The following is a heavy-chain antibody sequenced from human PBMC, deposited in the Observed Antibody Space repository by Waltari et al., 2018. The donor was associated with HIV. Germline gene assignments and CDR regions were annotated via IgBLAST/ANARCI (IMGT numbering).Heavy chain of an antibody. CDR1: GYSISRGYY. V-gene: IGHV4-38-2*01. CDR3: ARNTYYERSGYDF. Sequence: QVQLQESGPGLVKSSETLSLTCAVSGYSISRGYYWGWIRQPPGKGLEWIGTTHHSGSYYYNPSLKSRVTISVDTSKNHFSLKLSSVTAADTAVYYCARNTYYERSGYDFWGQGYLVTVSS. D-gene: IGHD3-22*01. CDR2: THHSGSY. J-gene: IGHJ4*02.